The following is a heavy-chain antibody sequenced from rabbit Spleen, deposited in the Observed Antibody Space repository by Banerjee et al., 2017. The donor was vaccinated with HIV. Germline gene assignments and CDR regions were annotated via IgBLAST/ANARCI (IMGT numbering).Heavy chain of an antibody. CDR3: GRAGEGGYGYLDL. CDR2: IYVGSGGGT. V-gene: IGHV1S45*01. Sequence: QEQLEESGGDLVKPEGSLTLTCKASGFSLNNNYIMRWVRQAPGKGLEWIACIYVGSGGGTKYASWAKGRFTISKTSSTTVTLEMTSLTVADTATFFCGRAGEGGYGYLDLWGPGTLVTVS. D-gene: IGHD2-1*01. J-gene: IGHJ4*01. CDR1: GFSLNNNYI.